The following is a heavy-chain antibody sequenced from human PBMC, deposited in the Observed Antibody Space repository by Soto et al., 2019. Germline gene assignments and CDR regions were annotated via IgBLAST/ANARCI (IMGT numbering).Heavy chain of an antibody. J-gene: IGHJ4*02. Sequence: SETLSLTCTVSGGSISSYYWSWIRQPPGKGLEWIGYIYYSGSTNYNPSLKSRVTISVDTSKNQFSLKLSSVTAADTAVYYCARSPADFWSGYYIDYWGQGTLVTVSS. D-gene: IGHD3-3*01. V-gene: IGHV4-59*08. CDR2: IYYSGST. CDR1: GGSISSYY. CDR3: ARSPADFWSGYYIDY.